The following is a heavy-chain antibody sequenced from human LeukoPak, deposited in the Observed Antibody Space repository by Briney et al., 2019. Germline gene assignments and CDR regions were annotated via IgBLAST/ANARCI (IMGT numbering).Heavy chain of an antibody. CDR3: TTDEDWNYARKDV. D-gene: IGHD1-7*01. Sequence: GGSLRLSCAASGFTFNYAWMSWVRQVPGKGLEWVGQTVSEIDGGTTDYAAPVKGRFTISRDDSRSTLYLQMNSLKIEDTAVYYCTTDEDWNYARKDVWGQGATVTVSS. CDR1: GFTFNYAW. V-gene: IGHV3-15*04. J-gene: IGHJ6*02. CDR2: TVSEIDGGTT.